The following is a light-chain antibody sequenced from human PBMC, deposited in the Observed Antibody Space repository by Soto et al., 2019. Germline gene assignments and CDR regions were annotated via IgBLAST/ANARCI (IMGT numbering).Light chain of an antibody. V-gene: IGLV1-40*01. Sequence: QSVLTQPPSVSGASGQRVTISCTGSSSNIGAGYDVHWYKQLPGTAPKLLISGTSNRPSGVPDRISGSKSGTSASLAITGLQADDEADNYCQAYDSSLSGSVFGSGTKVTVL. CDR1: SSNIGAGYD. CDR3: QAYDSSLSGSV. J-gene: IGLJ1*01. CDR2: GTS.